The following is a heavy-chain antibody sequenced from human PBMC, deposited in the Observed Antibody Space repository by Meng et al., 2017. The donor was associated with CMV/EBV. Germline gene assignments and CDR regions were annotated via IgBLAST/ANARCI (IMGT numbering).Heavy chain of an antibody. Sequence: QVNLIQSGDGGMKLGATVKVSCKASGYTFTSYGISWVRQAPGQGLEWMGWISAYNGNTNYAQKLQGRVTMTTDTSTSTAYMELRSLRSDDTAVYYCATDILTHFDYWGQGTLVTVSS. CDR1: GYTFTSYG. J-gene: IGHJ4*02. D-gene: IGHD3-9*01. V-gene: IGHV1-18*01. CDR2: ISAYNGNT. CDR3: ATDILTHFDY.